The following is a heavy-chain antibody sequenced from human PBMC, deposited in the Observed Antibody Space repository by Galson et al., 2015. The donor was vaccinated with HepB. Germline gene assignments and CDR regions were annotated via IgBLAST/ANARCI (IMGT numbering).Heavy chain of an antibody. J-gene: IGHJ2*01. CDR2: ISSSSSYT. V-gene: IGHV3-11*06. CDR1: GFTFSDYY. Sequence: SLRLSCAASGFTFSDYYMSWIRQAPGKGLEWVSYISSSSSYTNYADSVKGRFTISRDNAKNSLYLQMNSLRAEDTAVYYCARATGSSGWYSYWYFDLWGRGTLVTVSS. D-gene: IGHD6-19*01. CDR3: ARATGSSGWYSYWYFDL.